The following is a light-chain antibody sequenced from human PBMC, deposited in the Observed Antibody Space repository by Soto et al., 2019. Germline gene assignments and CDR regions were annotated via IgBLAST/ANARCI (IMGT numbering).Light chain of an antibody. CDR3: CSYAGSYIP. V-gene: IGLV2-11*01. J-gene: IGLJ1*01. CDR1: SSDVGGYNY. CDR2: DVS. Sequence: QSALTQPRSVSGSPGQSVTISCTGTSSDVGGYNYVSWYQQHPGKAPKLMIYDVSKRPSGVPDRFSGSKSGNTASLTISGLQAEDEADYYCCSYAGSYIPFGTGTKLTVL.